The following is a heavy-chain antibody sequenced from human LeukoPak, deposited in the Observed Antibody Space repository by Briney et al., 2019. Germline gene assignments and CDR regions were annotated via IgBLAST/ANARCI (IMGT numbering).Heavy chain of an antibody. J-gene: IGHJ4*02. CDR3: AAGALYYYENSGYHY. Sequence: PGGSLRLSCAASGFTFSKYWMTWVRQAPGKGLEWVANIKQDGGEKYYVDSVKGRFTISRDNAKNSLYLQMNSLRSEDIAFYYCAAGALYYYENSGYHYWGQGTLVTVSS. D-gene: IGHD3-22*01. CDR1: GFTFSKYW. V-gene: IGHV3-7*03. CDR2: IKQDGGEK.